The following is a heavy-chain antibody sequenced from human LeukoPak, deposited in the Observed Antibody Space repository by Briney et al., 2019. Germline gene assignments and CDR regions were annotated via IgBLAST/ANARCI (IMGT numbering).Heavy chain of an antibody. Sequence: PGRSLRLSCAASGFTFSSYGMHWVRQAPGKGLEWVAVIWYGGSNKYYADSVKGRFTISRDNSKNTLYLQMNSLRAEDTAVYYCAKLPDSSSWYYDAFDIWGQGTMVTVSS. J-gene: IGHJ3*02. CDR1: GFTFSSYG. CDR3: AKLPDSSSWYYDAFDI. V-gene: IGHV3-33*08. D-gene: IGHD6-13*01. CDR2: IWYGGSNK.